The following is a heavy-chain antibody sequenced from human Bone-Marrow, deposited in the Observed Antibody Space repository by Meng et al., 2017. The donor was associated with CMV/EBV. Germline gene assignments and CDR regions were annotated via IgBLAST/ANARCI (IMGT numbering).Heavy chain of an antibody. D-gene: IGHD6-13*01. Sequence: SGFTFSSYWMSWVRQAPGKGLKWVANIKQDGSAKYYVASVKGRFTISRDNAKNSLYLQTNSLRAEDTAVYYCARDSAGYSSSWYKDYWGQGTLVTVSS. V-gene: IGHV3-7*01. CDR2: IKQDGSAK. CDR3: ARDSAGYSSSWYKDY. CDR1: GFTFSSYW. J-gene: IGHJ4*02.